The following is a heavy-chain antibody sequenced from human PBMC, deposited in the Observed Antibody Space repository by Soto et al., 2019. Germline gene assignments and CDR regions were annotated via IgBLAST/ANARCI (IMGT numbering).Heavy chain of an antibody. CDR1: GGSISSGGYY. CDR3: ARGLGYCSGGSCYWFDP. Sequence: ETLSLTCTVSGGSISSGGYYWSWIRQPPGKGLEWIGYIYYSGSTNYNPSLKSRVTISVDTSKNQFSLKLSSVTAADTAVYYCARGLGYCSGGSCYWFDPWGQGTLVTVSS. V-gene: IGHV4-61*08. D-gene: IGHD2-15*01. J-gene: IGHJ5*02. CDR2: IYYSGST.